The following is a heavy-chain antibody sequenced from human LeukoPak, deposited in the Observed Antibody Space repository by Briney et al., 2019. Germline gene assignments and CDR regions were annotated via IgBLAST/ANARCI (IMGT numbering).Heavy chain of an antibody. Sequence: SETLSLTCAVSGGSISSGGYSWSWIRQSPGKGLEWIGYIYHSGSTYYNPSLKSRVTISVDRSKNQFSLKLSSVTAADTAVYYCASVDTAMGGFDYWGQGTLVTVSS. J-gene: IGHJ4*02. D-gene: IGHD5-18*01. CDR1: GGSISSGGYS. CDR3: ASVDTAMGGFDY. V-gene: IGHV4-30-2*06. CDR2: IYHSGST.